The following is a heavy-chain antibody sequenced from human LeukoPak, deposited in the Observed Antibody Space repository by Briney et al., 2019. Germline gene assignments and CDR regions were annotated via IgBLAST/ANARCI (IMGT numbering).Heavy chain of an antibody. CDR2: ISGSGGST. V-gene: IGHV3-23*01. CDR1: GFTFSSYA. Sequence: TGGSLRLSCAASGFTFSSYAMSWVRQAPGKGLEWVSAISGSGGSTYYADSVKGRFTISRDNSKNTLYLQMNSLRAEDTAVYYCANSPPRYYYDSSGTRSLDAFDIWGQGTMVTVSS. J-gene: IGHJ3*02. CDR3: ANSPPRYYYDSSGTRSLDAFDI. D-gene: IGHD3-22*01.